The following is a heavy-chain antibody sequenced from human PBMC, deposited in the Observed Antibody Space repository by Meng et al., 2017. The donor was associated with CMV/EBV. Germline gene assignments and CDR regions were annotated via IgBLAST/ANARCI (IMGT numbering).Heavy chain of an antibody. J-gene: IGHJ6*02. V-gene: IGHV3-30*04. CDR2: ISYDGSNK. CDR1: GFTFSSYA. D-gene: IGHD3-16*01. CDR3: ARDSWGYVMRYYGMDV. Sequence: GGSLRLSCAASGFTFSSYAMHWVRQAPGKGLEWVAVISYDGSNKYYADSVKGRFTISRDNSKNTLYLQMNSLRAEDTAVYYCARDSWGYVMRYYGMDVWGQGTLVTVSS.